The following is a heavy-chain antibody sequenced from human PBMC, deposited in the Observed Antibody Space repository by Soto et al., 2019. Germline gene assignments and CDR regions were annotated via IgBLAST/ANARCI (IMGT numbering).Heavy chain of an antibody. Sequence: QVQLVESGGDLVKPGGSLRLSCAASGFTFSDHYMAWIRQAPGKGLEWVSYITSSSGYTNYADSVKGRFTISRDNAKNSLFLQMNSLRAEDTAVYYCARGVTLVRGLIKNFFDYWGQGSLVTVSS. V-gene: IGHV3-11*06. CDR3: ARGVTLVRGLIKNFFDY. J-gene: IGHJ4*02. CDR2: ITSSSGYT. CDR1: GFTFSDHY. D-gene: IGHD3-10*01.